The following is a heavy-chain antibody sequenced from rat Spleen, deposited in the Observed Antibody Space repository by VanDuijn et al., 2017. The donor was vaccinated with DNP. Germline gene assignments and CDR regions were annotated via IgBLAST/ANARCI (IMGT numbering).Heavy chain of an antibody. J-gene: IGHJ2*01. V-gene: IGHV5-25*01. D-gene: IGHD1-12*01. CDR2: ITTNGGRT. CDR1: GFTFSNSD. CDR3: ATLNFYASLAEYFDY. Sequence: EVQLVESGGGLVQPGRSMKLSCAASGFTFSNSDMAWVRQAPTKGLEWVATITTNGGRTFYRDSVKGRFTISRDNAKSTLYLQMDSLRSEDTATYSCATLNFYASLAEYFDYWGQGVMVTVSS.